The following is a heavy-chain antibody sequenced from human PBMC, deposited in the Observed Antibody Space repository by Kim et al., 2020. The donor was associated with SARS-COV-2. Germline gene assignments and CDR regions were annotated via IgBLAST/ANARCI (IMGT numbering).Heavy chain of an antibody. J-gene: IGHJ6*03. CDR2: MTPNSDNT. CDR3: ARGHDFWSGWGYYYYYMDV. CDR1: GYTFSNND. V-gene: IGHV1-8*01. D-gene: IGHD3-3*01. Sequence: ASVKVSCKASGYTFSNNDINWVRQAPGQGLEWMGWMTPNSDNTVYAQKFQGRVTMTRNTSRSTAYMELSSLRTDDTAVYYCARGHDFWSGWGYYYYYMDVWGKGHTVTVSS.